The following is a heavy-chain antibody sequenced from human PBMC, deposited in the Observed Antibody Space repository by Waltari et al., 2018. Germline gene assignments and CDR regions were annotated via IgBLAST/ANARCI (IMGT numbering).Heavy chain of an antibody. Sequence: EVQLLGSGGGLVQPGRSLRLSCAASGSTFSTYAMTWVRQAPWKGLEWVSFISGSDGSTYYADSVKGRFTIARDNSKNTLYLQMNSLRAEDMAVYYCAKDSSWVSYFDYWGQGTLVTVSS. D-gene: IGHD6-13*01. CDR2: ISGSDGST. CDR1: GSTFSTYA. V-gene: IGHV3-23*01. J-gene: IGHJ4*02. CDR3: AKDSSWVSYFDY.